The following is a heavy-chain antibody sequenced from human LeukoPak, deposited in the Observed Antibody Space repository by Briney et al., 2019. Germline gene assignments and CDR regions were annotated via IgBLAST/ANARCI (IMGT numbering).Heavy chain of an antibody. V-gene: IGHV3-30*02. CDR3: AKGIAVAGTELAD. J-gene: IGHJ4*02. Sequence: GGSLRLSCAASGFTFSSYGMHWVRQAPGKGLEWVAVIRYDETNKYYADSVKGRFTISRDNSKNTLYLQMNSLRAEDTAVYYCAKGIAVAGTELADWGQGTLVTVSS. CDR1: GFTFSSYG. D-gene: IGHD6-19*01. CDR2: IRYDETNK.